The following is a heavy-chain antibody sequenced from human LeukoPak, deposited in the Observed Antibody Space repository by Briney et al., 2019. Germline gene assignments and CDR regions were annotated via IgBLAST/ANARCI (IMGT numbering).Heavy chain of an antibody. CDR2: ISPSGST. J-gene: IGHJ4*02. CDR1: GGSISSYY. CDR3: ATDSKY. V-gene: IGHV4-4*07. Sequence: SETLSLTCTVSGGSISSYYWSWIRQPAGKGLEWIGRISPSGSTNYNPTLQSRVTMSGDTSKNQVSLNLISVTAADTAVYYCATDSKYWGQGTLVTVSS.